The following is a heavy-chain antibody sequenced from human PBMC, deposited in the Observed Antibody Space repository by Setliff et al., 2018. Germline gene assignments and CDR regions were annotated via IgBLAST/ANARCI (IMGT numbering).Heavy chain of an antibody. V-gene: IGHV3-7*03. CDR1: GFSFSTYY. CDR3: AKGGYSGSHYFDY. CDR2: IKEDGSEK. D-gene: IGHD1-26*01. J-gene: IGHJ4*02. Sequence: LRLSCAVSGFSFSTYYMMWFRQAPGKGLEWVANIKEDGSEKYYVDSVKGRFTISRDNAKNSLYLQMNSLRAEDTAIYYCAKGGYSGSHYFDYWGQGTLVTVSS.